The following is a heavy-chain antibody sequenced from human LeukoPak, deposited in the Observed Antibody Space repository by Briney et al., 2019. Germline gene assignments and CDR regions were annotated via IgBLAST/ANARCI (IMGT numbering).Heavy chain of an antibody. D-gene: IGHD3-22*01. CDR2: ISYDGSNK. J-gene: IGHJ3*02. V-gene: IGHV3-30*04. CDR3: ARDRDPGYNDSSGYRRVNAFDI. CDR1: GFTFFSYT. Sequence: GGSLRLSCAASGFTFFSYTMHWVRQAPGKGLEWVAFISYDGSNKYYADSVKGRFTISRDNAKNSLYLQMNSLRAEDTAVYYCARDRDPGYNDSSGYRRVNAFDIWGQGTMVTVSS.